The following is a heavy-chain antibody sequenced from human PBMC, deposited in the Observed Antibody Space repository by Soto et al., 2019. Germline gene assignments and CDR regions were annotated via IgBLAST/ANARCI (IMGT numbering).Heavy chain of an antibody. Sequence: GGSLRLSCAASGFTFSSYAMSWVRQAPGKGLEWVSAISGSGGSTYYADSVKGRFTISRDNSKNTLYLQMNSLRAEDTAVYYCAKDLWVSSRWVAGVFGYWGQGTLVTVPS. J-gene: IGHJ4*02. V-gene: IGHV3-23*01. CDR2: ISGSGGST. CDR3: AKDLWVSSRWVAGVFGY. CDR1: GFTFSSYA. D-gene: IGHD6-19*01.